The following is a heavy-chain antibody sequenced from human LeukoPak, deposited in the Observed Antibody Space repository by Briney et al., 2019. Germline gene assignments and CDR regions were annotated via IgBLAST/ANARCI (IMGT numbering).Heavy chain of an antibody. CDR3: ARFRYSSGWSDTTDAFDI. CDR1: GFTFSSYS. D-gene: IGHD6-19*01. Sequence: GGSLRLSCAASGFTFSSYSMNWVRQAPGKGLEWVSSISSSSSYIYYADSVKGRFTISRDNAKNSLYLQMNSLRTEDTAVYYCARFRYSSGWSDTTDAFDIWGQGTMVTVSS. J-gene: IGHJ3*02. CDR2: ISSSSSYI. V-gene: IGHV3-21*01.